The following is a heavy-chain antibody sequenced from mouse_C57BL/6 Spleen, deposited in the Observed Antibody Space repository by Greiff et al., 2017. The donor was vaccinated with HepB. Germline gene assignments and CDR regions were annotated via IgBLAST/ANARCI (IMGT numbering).Heavy chain of an antibody. CDR3: ARGGSSGYVEFAY. V-gene: IGHV1-54*01. CDR1: GYAFTNYL. J-gene: IGHJ3*01. CDR2: INPGSGGT. Sequence: QVQLQQSGAELVRPGTSVKVSCKASGYAFTNYLIEWVKQRPGQGLEWIGVINPGSGGTNYNEKFKGKATLTADKSSSTAYMQLSSLTSEDSAVYFCARGGSSGYVEFAYWGQGTLVTVSA. D-gene: IGHD3-2*02.